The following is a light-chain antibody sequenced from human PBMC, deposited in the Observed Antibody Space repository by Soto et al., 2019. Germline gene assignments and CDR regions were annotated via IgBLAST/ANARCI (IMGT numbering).Light chain of an antibody. CDR1: SNDVGSYNR. CDR3: CSYAGSSTYV. V-gene: IGLV2-23*01. Sequence: SGLTQPASVSGSPGQSNTISCTGKSNDVGSYNRVSWYQQHPGKAPKLMIYEGSKRPSGVSNRFSGYKSGNTASLTISGLQAEDEADYYCCSYAGSSTYVFGTGTKVTVL. CDR2: EGS. J-gene: IGLJ1*01.